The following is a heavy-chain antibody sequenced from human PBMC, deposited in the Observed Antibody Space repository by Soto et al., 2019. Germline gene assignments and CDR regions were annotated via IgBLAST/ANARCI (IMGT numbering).Heavy chain of an antibody. CDR2: SSPRGDTI. D-gene: IGHD6-19*01. CDR3: AKGPHTNVGWPYYFES. V-gene: IGHV3-48*02. J-gene: IGHJ4*02. Sequence: VGSLRLSCLASGFSLANYPMNWVRQTPGKGLEWISYSSPRGDTIYYADSVEGRFTISRDNARNSLSLHMSGLRDEDSALYYCAKGPHTNVGWPYYFESWGQGVPVTVSS. CDR1: GFSLANYP.